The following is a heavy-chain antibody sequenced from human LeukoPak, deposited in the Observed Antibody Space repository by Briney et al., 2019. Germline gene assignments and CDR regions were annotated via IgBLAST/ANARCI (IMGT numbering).Heavy chain of an antibody. J-gene: IGHJ6*03. Sequence: PSETLSLTCTVSGGSISSSSYYWGWIRQPPGKGLEWIGSISYSGITYYNPSLKSRLTISVDTSKNQFSLKLSSVTAADTAVYYCARDTAIRTVTTYNLYMDVWGKGTTVTVSS. CDR3: ARDTAIRTVTTYNLYMDV. CDR1: GGSISSSSYY. CDR2: ISYSGIT. D-gene: IGHD4-17*01. V-gene: IGHV4-39*07.